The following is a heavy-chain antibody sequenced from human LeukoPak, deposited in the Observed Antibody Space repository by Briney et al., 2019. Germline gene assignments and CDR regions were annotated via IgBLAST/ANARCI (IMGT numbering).Heavy chain of an antibody. CDR1: GFTFSSYE. Sequence: QAGGSLRLSCAASGFTFSSYEMNWVRQAPGKGLEWVSYISSSGSTIYYADSVKGRFTISRDNAKNSLYLQMNSLRAEDTAVYYCARVPTQMATILDRSDRYYYMDVWGKGTTVTVSS. V-gene: IGHV3-48*03. D-gene: IGHD5-24*01. CDR3: ARVPTQMATILDRSDRYYYMDV. CDR2: ISSSGSTI. J-gene: IGHJ6*03.